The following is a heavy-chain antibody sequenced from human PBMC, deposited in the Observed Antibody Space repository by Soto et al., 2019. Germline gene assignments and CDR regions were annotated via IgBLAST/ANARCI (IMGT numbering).Heavy chain of an antibody. CDR2: IVGGSGST. CDR3: AADWSNRPFDF. V-gene: IGHV1-58*01. D-gene: IGHD3-3*01. J-gene: IGHJ4*02. CDR1: GFTLTSAD. Sequence: QMQLVQSGPEVKKPGTSVKVSCKASGFTLTSADAQWGRQTRGQRLEWIGWIVGGSGSTNYAQQFQGRLAITRDMSTSTVYMELSSLRSEDTAVYYCAADWSNRPFDFWGQGTLVTVSS.